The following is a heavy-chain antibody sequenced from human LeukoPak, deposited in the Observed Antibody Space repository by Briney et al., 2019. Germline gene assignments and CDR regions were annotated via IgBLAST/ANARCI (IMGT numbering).Heavy chain of an antibody. V-gene: IGHV3-21*04. D-gene: IGHD3-10*01. CDR3: ARRFGVLSRYFDL. CDR1: GFTFSSYT. CDR2: ISSSSSYI. J-gene: IGHJ2*01. Sequence: GGSLRLSCAASGFTFSSYTMSWVRQAPGTGLEWVSYISSSSSYIYQADSVKGRFSISRDNAKNSLNLQMKSLRVEDTALYYCARRFGVLSRYFDLWGRGTLVTVSS.